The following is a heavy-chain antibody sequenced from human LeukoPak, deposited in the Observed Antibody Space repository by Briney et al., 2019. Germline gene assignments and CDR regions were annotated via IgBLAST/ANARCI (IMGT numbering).Heavy chain of an antibody. D-gene: IGHD3-3*01. V-gene: IGHV4-34*01. CDR2: INHSGST. Sequence: SETLSLTCAVYGGSFSGYYWSWIRQPPGKGLEWIGEINHSGSTNYNPSLKSRVTISVDTSKNQFSLKLSSVTAANTAVYYCARLSEYYDFWSGSGRGDAFDIWGQGTMVTVSS. CDR1: GGSFSGYY. CDR3: ARLSEYYDFWSGSGRGDAFDI. J-gene: IGHJ3*02.